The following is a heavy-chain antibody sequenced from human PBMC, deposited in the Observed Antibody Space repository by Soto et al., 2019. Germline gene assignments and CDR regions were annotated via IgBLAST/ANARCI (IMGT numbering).Heavy chain of an antibody. CDR2: IIPIFGTA. Sequence: QVQLVQSGAEVKKPGSSVKVSCKASGGTFSSYAISWVRQAPGQGLEWMGGIIPIFGTANYAQKFQGRVTITADESTSTAYMELSSLRSEDTAVYYCARGGVTEYSYGSYYFDYWGQGTLVTVSS. D-gene: IGHD5-18*01. CDR1: GGTFSSYA. V-gene: IGHV1-69*12. CDR3: ARGGVTEYSYGSYYFDY. J-gene: IGHJ4*02.